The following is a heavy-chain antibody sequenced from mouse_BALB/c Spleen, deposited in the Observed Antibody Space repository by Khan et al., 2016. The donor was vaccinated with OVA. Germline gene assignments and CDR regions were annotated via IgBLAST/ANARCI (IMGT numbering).Heavy chain of an antibody. V-gene: IGHV2-6-1*01. CDR1: GFSLTNYG. CDR2: IWSDGST. CDR3: ARQPYYHYNIMDY. Sequence: QMQLEESGPGLVVPSQSLSITCTISGFSLTNYGVHWVRQPPGKGLEWLVVIWSDGSTTYNSPLKSRLTISKDNSKSQVFLKMNSLQTDDTAMYFCARQPYYHYNIMDYWGQGTSVTVSS. J-gene: IGHJ4*01. D-gene: IGHD2-10*01.